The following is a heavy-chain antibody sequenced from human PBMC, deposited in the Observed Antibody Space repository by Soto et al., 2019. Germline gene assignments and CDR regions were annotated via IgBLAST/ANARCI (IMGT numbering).Heavy chain of an antibody. CDR3: AKERDCGGVCFYFDF. Sequence: EVQLVQSGGRVVPPGGSLRISCAASGFDFNRFTMHWVRQTPEMGLEWVSYIRGDGTDIRYADSVRGRFTISRDNTKNSLYLQMYSLTTADTALYYCAKERDCGGVCFYFDFWGQGALVTVSS. J-gene: IGHJ4*02. D-gene: IGHD2-21*01. CDR1: GFDFNRFT. CDR2: IRGDGTDI. V-gene: IGHV3-43*01.